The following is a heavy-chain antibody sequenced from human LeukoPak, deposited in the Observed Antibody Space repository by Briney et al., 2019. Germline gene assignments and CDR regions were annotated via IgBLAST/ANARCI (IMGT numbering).Heavy chain of an antibody. J-gene: IGHJ6*04. CDR3: ARGPWGERERITMVRGVIRHGMDV. CDR1: GVSFSGYY. V-gene: IGHV4-34*01. CDR2: MNHSGSN. Sequence: XSETLSLTCAVYGVSFSGYYWSWIRQPPGKGLEWLGEMNHSGSNNYNPSRKSRVTISEKTSKKQFSLKRRAGAAADTAVYYCARGPWGERERITMVRGVIRHGMDVWGKGTTVTVSS. D-gene: IGHD3-10*01.